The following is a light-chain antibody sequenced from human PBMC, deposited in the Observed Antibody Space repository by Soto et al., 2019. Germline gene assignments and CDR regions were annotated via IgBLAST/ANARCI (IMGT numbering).Light chain of an antibody. Sequence: IVLTQSPGTLSLSPGERTTLSCRASQSISRYLAWYQQKPGQGPRLLIYGTSTRATGIPDRFSGSGSGTDFTLTISRLEPEDFAVYYCQQYGSSPAITFGQGTRLEIK. CDR3: QQYGSSPAIT. CDR1: QSISRY. CDR2: GTS. V-gene: IGKV3-20*01. J-gene: IGKJ5*01.